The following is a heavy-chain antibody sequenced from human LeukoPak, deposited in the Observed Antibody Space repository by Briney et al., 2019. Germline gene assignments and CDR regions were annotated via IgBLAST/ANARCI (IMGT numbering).Heavy chain of an antibody. V-gene: IGHV1-18*01. CDR1: GYTFATHG. Sequence: ASVKVSCKASGYTFATHGITWVRQAPGQGLEWMGWISAYNGNTNYAQSLQGRVTMTTDTSTSTAYMELRSLRSDDTAVYYCARDKDVCATTGTNFDIWGQGTMVTVSS. D-gene: IGHD1-1*01. CDR3: ARDKDVCATTGTNFDI. CDR2: ISAYNGNT. J-gene: IGHJ3*02.